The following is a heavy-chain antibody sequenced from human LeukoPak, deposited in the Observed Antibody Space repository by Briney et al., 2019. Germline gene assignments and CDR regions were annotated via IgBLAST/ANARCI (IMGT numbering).Heavy chain of an antibody. CDR1: GFTFSSYS. CDR2: ISSSSSYI. J-gene: IGHJ4*02. Sequence: PGGSLRLSCAASGFTFSSYSMNWVRQAPGKGLEWVSSISSSSSYIYYADSVKGRFTISRDNAKNSLYLQMNSLRDEDTAVYYCARDLYYYGSGSYYPGDYWGQGTLVTVSS. D-gene: IGHD3-10*01. CDR3: ARDLYYYGSGSYYPGDY. V-gene: IGHV3-21*01.